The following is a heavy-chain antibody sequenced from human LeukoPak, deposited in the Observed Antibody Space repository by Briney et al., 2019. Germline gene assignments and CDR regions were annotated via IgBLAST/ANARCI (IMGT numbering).Heavy chain of an antibody. V-gene: IGHV3-23*01. CDR3: ARVGGIWRLDY. D-gene: IGHD3-3*01. CDR2: ISASGGDT. Sequence: PGGSLRLSCVVSGLTFSSYSMSWVRQAPGKGLEWVSGISASGGDTWYPDSVKGRFTISRDNSKNTLFLQMNSLRAEDTAVYYCARVGGIWRLDYWGQGTRVTVSS. CDR1: GLTFSSYS. J-gene: IGHJ4*02.